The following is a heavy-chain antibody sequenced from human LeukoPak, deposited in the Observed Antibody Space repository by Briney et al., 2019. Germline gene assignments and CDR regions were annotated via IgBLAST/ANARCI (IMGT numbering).Heavy chain of an antibody. Sequence: SETLSLTCTVSGGSISSYYWSWIRQPPGKGLEWIGNIYNSGATNYNPSLKSRVTTSVDTSKNQFSLKLTSVTAADTAVYYCARYRGNSNGGFDPWGQGTLVTVPS. CDR2: IYNSGAT. J-gene: IGHJ5*02. V-gene: IGHV4-59*01. CDR1: GGSISSYY. D-gene: IGHD4-23*01. CDR3: ARYRGNSNGGFDP.